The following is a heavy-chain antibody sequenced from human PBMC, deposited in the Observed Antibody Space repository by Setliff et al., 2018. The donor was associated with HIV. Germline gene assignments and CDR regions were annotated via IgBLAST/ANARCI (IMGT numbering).Heavy chain of an antibody. Sequence: PGGSLRLSCAASGLTFSRHWMHWVRQAPGKGLVWVSRVNNDGSSTTYADSVRGRFAISRDNTKNTVYLQMNSLRAEDTAVYYCATDGAWGQGTLVTVS. D-gene: IGHD3-16*01. V-gene: IGHV3-74*01. CDR1: GLTFSRHW. J-gene: IGHJ5*02. CDR2: VNNDGSST. CDR3: ATDGA.